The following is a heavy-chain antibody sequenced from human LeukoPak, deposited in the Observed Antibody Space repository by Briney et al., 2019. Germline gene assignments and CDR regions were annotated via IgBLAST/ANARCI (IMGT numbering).Heavy chain of an antibody. CDR1: GFTFSSYA. D-gene: IGHD3-22*01. J-gene: IGHJ1*01. Sequence: GGSLRLSCAASGFTFSSYAMSWVRQAPGKGLEWVSVIYSGGSTYYADSVKGRFTISRDNSKNTLYLQMNSLRAEDTAVYYCAGHYDSSGYTYWGQGTLVTVSS. V-gene: IGHV3-66*04. CDR3: AGHYDSSGYTY. CDR2: IYSGGST.